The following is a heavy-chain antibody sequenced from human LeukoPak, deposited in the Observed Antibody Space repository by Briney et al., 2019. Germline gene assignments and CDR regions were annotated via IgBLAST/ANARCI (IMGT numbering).Heavy chain of an antibody. V-gene: IGHV3-74*01. CDR3: ARGPSSNWSGLDF. CDR2: ISPTGSTT. CDR1: GFSFSGHW. Sequence: GGSLRLSCTASGFSFSGHWMHWARQLPGKGLVWVSRISPTGSTTSYADSVKGRFTVSRDNAKNTLYLQVNNLRAEDTAVYYCARGPSSNWSGLDFWGQGTLLTVSS. J-gene: IGHJ4*02. D-gene: IGHD6-13*01.